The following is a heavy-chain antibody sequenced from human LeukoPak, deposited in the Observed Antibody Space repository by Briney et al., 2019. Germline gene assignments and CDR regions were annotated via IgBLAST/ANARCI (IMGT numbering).Heavy chain of an antibody. CDR3: ARGGYFDWMIDY. Sequence: GGSLRLSCAASGFTVSSNYMSWVRQAPGKGLEWVSVIYSDGGTYYTDSVKGRFTISRDNSKNTLYLQMNSLRVEDTAVYYCARGGYFDWMIDYWGQGTLVTVSS. CDR2: IYSDGGT. J-gene: IGHJ4*02. V-gene: IGHV3-66*01. CDR1: GFTVSSNY. D-gene: IGHD3-9*01.